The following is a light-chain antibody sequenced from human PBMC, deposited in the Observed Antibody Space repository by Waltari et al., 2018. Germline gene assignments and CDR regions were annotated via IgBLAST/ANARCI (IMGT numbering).Light chain of an antibody. CDR2: CAS. Sequence: TQSPGTLSLSPGERATLSCRASQSVSRTLAWYQQNPGQAPRLLIYCASNRATGIPDRFSGSGAGTDFSLTISRLEPEDFAVYYCQHYVRLPVTFGQGTKVEIK. CDR3: QHYVRLPVT. CDR1: QSVSRT. J-gene: IGKJ1*01. V-gene: IGKV3-20*01.